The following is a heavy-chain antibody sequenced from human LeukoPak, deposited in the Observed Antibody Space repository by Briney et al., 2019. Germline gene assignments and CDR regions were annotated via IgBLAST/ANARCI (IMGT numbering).Heavy chain of an antibody. D-gene: IGHD1-14*01. CDR1: GGSISSSSYY. V-gene: IGHV4-39*07. Sequence: SETLSLTCTVSGGSISSSSYYWGWIRQPPGKGLEWIGSIYYSGSTNYNPSLKSRVTISVDTSKNQFSLKLSSVTAADTAVYYCARGGGNRWVDYWGQGTLVTVSS. J-gene: IGHJ4*02. CDR3: ARGGGNRWVDY. CDR2: IYYSGST.